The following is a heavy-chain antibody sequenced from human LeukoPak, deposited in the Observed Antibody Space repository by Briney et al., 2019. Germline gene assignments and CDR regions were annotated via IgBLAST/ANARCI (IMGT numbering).Heavy chain of an antibody. V-gene: IGHV4-39*01. CDR1: GGSISSSSYY. D-gene: IGHD4-17*01. CDR2: INYSGST. J-gene: IGHJ4*02. Sequence: SETLSLTCTVSGGSISSSSYYWGWIRQPPGKGLEWIGTINYSGSTYYNPSLKSRVTISVDTSKNQFSLKLSSVTAADTAVYYCARGLSDYPSDYWGQGTLVTVSS. CDR3: ARGLSDYPSDY.